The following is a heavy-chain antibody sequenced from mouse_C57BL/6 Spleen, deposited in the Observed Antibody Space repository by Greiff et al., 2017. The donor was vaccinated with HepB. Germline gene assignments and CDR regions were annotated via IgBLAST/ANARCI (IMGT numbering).Heavy chain of an antibody. CDR1: GYTFTDYE. Sequence: QVQLQQSGAELVRPGASVTLSCQASGYTFTDYEMHWVKQTPVHGLEWIGAIDPETGGTAYNQKFKGKAILTADKSSSTAYMELRSLTSEDSAVYYCTRSLYYSNYPFFDYWGQGTTLTVSS. V-gene: IGHV1-15*01. CDR3: TRSLYYSNYPFFDY. D-gene: IGHD2-5*01. J-gene: IGHJ2*01. CDR2: IDPETGGT.